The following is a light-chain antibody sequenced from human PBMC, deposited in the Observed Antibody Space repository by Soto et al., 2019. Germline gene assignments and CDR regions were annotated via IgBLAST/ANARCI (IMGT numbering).Light chain of an antibody. CDR2: EVS. CDR3: SSYASSNNYV. V-gene: IGLV2-8*01. J-gene: IGLJ1*01. Sequence: QAALTKPPSASGSPGQSVTISWTGTSSEVGGYDYVSWYQQHPGKPPKLIIYEVSKRPSGVPDRFSGSKSGNTAALTVSGLHAEDEADYYCSSYASSNNYVFGTGTKVTVL. CDR1: SSEVGGYDY.